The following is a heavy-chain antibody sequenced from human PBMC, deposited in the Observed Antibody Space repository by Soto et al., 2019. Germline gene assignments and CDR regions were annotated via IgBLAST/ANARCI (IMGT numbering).Heavy chain of an antibody. CDR1: GYTFTGYY. V-gene: IGHV1-2*02. J-gene: IGHJ5*02. CDR2: INLNNGGT. D-gene: IGHD3-3*01. Sequence: QVQLVQSGAEVKKPGASVKVSCKASGYTFTGYYMHWVRQAPGQGLEWMGWINLNNGGTNYAQKCQGRVTMTRDTSISTGYMELSRARSDDKAGDYCARLENDWWSGHRFDPWGQGTLVTVSS. CDR3: ARLENDWWSGHRFDP.